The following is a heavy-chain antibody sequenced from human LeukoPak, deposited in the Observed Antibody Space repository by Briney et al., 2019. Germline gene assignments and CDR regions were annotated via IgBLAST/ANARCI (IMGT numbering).Heavy chain of an antibody. J-gene: IGHJ4*02. CDR2: ICSGGTT. Sequence: PGGSLRLSCATSGFTVSSNYVSWVRQAPGKGLEWVSAICSGGTTYYADSVKGRFTISRDNSENTVYLQMNSLRAEDTAVYYCARDTDSSGLYRGFDYWGQGTLVTVSS. CDR1: GFTVSSNY. D-gene: IGHD6-19*01. CDR3: ARDTDSSGLYRGFDY. V-gene: IGHV3-53*01.